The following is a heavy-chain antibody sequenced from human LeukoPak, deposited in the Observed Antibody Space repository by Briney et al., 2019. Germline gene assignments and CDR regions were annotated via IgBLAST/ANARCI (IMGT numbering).Heavy chain of an antibody. CDR2: IYYSGST. D-gene: IGHD6-19*01. CDR3: ARGIQYSSGWYLGYYFDY. V-gene: IGHV4-30-4*01. J-gene: IGHJ4*02. Sequence: SQTLSLTCTVSGGSISSGDYYWSWIRQPPGKGLEWIGYIYYSGSTYYNPSLKSRVTISVDTSKNQFSLKLSSVTAADTAVYYCARGIQYSSGWYLGYYFDYWGQGTLVTVSS. CDR1: GGSISSGDYY.